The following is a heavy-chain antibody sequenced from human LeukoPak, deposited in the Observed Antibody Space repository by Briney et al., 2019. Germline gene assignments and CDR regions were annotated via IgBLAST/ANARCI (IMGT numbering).Heavy chain of an antibody. J-gene: IGHJ3*02. CDR1: GLTFSSYW. D-gene: IGHD3-10*01. Sequence: PGGSLRLSCAASGLTFSSYWLTWVRQAPGKGLEWVANIKPDGSEKNYVDSVKGRFTISRDNAKNSLYLQMNSLRAEDTAVYYCAGPPQASSFDIWGQGTMVTVSS. CDR3: AGPPQASSFDI. V-gene: IGHV3-7*01. CDR2: IKPDGSEK.